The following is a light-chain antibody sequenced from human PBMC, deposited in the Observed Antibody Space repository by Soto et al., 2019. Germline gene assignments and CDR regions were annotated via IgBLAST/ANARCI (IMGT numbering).Light chain of an antibody. CDR2: EAA. J-gene: IGKJ1*01. V-gene: IGKV1-5*03. CDR1: QYINNY. CDR3: QQSNNYPWT. Sequence: DIQMTQSPSTLSASVGDRVTITCRASQYINNYLAWYQQKPGEAPKLLIYEAANLESGVPSRFSGSGTGTELTLTISSLQPDDFATYYCQQSNNYPWTFGQGTRVEI.